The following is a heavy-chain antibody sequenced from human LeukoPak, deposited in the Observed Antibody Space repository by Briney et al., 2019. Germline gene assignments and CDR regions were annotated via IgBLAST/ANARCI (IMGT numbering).Heavy chain of an antibody. CDR2: ISYDGSNK. Sequence: GGSLRLSCAASGFTFSSYAMHWVRQAPGKGLEWVAVISYDGSNKYYADSVKGRFTISRDNSKNTLYLQMNSLRAEDTAVYYCVAVYSGTFDYWGQGTLVTVSS. V-gene: IGHV3-30-3*01. CDR1: GFTFSSYA. CDR3: VAVYSGTFDY. J-gene: IGHJ4*02. D-gene: IGHD2-21*01.